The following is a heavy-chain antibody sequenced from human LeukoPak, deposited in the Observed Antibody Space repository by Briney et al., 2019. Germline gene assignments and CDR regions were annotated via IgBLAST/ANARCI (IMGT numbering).Heavy chain of an antibody. D-gene: IGHD3-10*01. CDR3: AKDILWVGDGTLLDP. J-gene: IGHJ5*02. CDR1: GFTFSSYA. V-gene: IGHV3-23*01. CDR2: ISASGFST. Sequence: QSGGSLRLSCAASGFTFSSYAMNWVRQAPGKGLEWVSGISASGFSTYYADSVKGRFTIARDNSKNTLHLQMNSLRAEDTATYYCAKDILWVGDGTLLDPWGREPWSPSPQ.